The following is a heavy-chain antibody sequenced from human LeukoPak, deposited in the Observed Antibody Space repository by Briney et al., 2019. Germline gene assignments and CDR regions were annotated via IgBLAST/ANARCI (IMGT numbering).Heavy chain of an antibody. CDR1: GFTFSSYA. V-gene: IGHV3-30-3*01. Sequence: PGGSLRLSCAASGFTFSSYAMHWVRQAPGKGLEWVAVISYDGSNKYYADSVKGRFTISRDNSKNTLYLQMNSLRAEDTAVYYCASERDRYYFDYWGQGTLVTVPS. CDR3: ASERDRYYFDY. J-gene: IGHJ4*02. CDR2: ISYDGSNK.